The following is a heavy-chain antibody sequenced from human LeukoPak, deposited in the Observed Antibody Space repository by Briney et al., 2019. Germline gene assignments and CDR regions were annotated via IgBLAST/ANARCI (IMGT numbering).Heavy chain of an antibody. J-gene: IGHJ4*02. CDR3: ARILRYFDWPTPYYFDY. CDR1: GYSFTSYW. Sequence: GESLKISCEGSGYSFTSYWIGWVRQMPGKGLEWMGIIYPGDSDTRYSPSFQGQVTISADKSISTAYLQWSSLKASDTAMYYCARILRYFDWPTPYYFDYWGQGTLVTVSS. V-gene: IGHV5-51*01. CDR2: IYPGDSDT. D-gene: IGHD3-9*01.